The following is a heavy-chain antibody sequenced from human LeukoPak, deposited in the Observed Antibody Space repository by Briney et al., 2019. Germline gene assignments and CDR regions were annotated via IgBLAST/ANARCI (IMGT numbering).Heavy chain of an antibody. CDR3: ARGQRWLQAFDY. CDR1: GFTFSSYG. CDR2: IWYDGSNK. Sequence: GRSLRLSCAASGFTFSSYGMHWVRQAPGKGLEWVAVIWYDGSNKYYADSVKGRFTISRDNAKNSLYLQMNSLRAEDTAVYYCARGQRWLQAFDYWGQGTLVTVSS. J-gene: IGHJ4*02. D-gene: IGHD5-24*01. V-gene: IGHV3-33*01.